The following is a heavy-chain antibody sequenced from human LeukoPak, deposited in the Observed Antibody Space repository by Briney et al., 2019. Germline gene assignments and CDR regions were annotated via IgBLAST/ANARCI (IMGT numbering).Heavy chain of an antibody. D-gene: IGHD3-3*01. CDR3: AKVEYYDFWSGSRTNWFDP. Sequence: PGGSLRLSCAASGFTFSSYAMSWVRQAPGKGLEWVSAISGSGGSTYYADSVKGRFTISRDNSKSTLYLQMNSLRAEDTAVYYCAKVEYYDFWSGSRTNWFDPWGQGTLVTVSS. CDR1: GFTFSSYA. V-gene: IGHV3-23*01. J-gene: IGHJ5*02. CDR2: ISGSGGST.